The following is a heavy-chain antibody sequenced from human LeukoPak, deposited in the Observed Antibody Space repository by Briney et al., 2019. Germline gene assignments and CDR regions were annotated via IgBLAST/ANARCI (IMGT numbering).Heavy chain of an antibody. V-gene: IGHV3-23*03. CDR3: AKGLRDERIYGSGSDYMLDY. CDR2: INRIGVST. CDR1: GFTFSSYA. Sequence: GGSLRLSCAASGFTFSSYAMNWVGQAPGQGLEWGAVINRIGVSTYYADSPKSGFTISRENSKNTLYPQMKGLRAEDTPVYYSAKGLRDERIYGSGSDYMLDYWRQGTLVAVSS. D-gene: IGHD3-10*01. J-gene: IGHJ4*02.